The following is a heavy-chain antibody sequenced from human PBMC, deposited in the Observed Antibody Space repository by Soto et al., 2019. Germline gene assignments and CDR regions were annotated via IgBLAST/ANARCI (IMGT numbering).Heavy chain of an antibody. CDR2: IHGSGGST. CDR1: GFTFGSYA. CDR3: ARGKDRATVTTFDY. Sequence: EVQLLESGGGLVQRGGSLRLSCAASGFTFGSYAMNWVRQAPGKGLEWVSVIHGSGGSTYYADSVKGRFTISRDNSKNTVDLQMNSLRAEDTAVYYCARGKDRATVTTFDYWGQGTLVTVSS. J-gene: IGHJ4*02. D-gene: IGHD4-17*01. V-gene: IGHV3-23*01.